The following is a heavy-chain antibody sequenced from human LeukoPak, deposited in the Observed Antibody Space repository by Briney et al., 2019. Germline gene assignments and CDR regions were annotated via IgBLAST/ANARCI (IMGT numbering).Heavy chain of an antibody. V-gene: IGHV4-59*01. CDR3: ARARDGHINNWFDP. CDR2: IYYSGST. Sequence: SETLSLTCTVSGGSINSYYWSWIRQPPGKGLEWMGYIYYSGSTNYNPSLKSRVTISVDTSKNQFSLKMSSVTAADTAVYYCARARDGHINNWFDPWGQGTLVTVSS. D-gene: IGHD5-24*01. CDR1: GGSINSYY. J-gene: IGHJ5*02.